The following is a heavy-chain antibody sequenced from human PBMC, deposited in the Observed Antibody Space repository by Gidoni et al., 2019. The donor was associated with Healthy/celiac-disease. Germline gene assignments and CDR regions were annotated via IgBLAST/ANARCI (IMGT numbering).Heavy chain of an antibody. CDR2: INHSGST. CDR1: GGSFSGYY. V-gene: IGHV4-34*01. CDR3: ARVPYGVLYYYYYGMDV. J-gene: IGHJ6*02. Sequence: QVQLQQWGAGLLKPSETLSLTCAVYGGSFSGYYWSWIRQPPGKGLEWIGEINHSGSTNYNPSLKSRVTISVDTSKNQFSLKLSSVTAADTAVYYCARVPYGVLYYYYYGMDVWGQGTTVTVSS. D-gene: IGHD4-17*01.